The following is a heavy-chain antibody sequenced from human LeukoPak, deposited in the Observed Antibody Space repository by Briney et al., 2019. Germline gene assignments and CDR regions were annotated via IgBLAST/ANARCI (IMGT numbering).Heavy chain of an antibody. CDR3: AREGLSSHWFDP. CDR1: GGSISSYY. V-gene: IGHV4-4*07. J-gene: IGHJ5*01. D-gene: IGHD6-6*01. Sequence: PSETLSLTRTVSGGSISSYYWSWIRQPAGKGLEWIGRIYTSGSTNYNPSLKSRVTISVDKSKNQFSLKLSSVTAADTAVYYCAREGLSSHWFDPWGQGTLVNVFS. CDR2: IYTSGST.